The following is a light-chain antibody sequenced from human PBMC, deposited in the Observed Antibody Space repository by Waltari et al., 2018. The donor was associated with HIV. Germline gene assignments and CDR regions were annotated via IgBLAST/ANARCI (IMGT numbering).Light chain of an antibody. Sequence: QLVLTQSPSASASLGASVKLTCTLSSGHTNYAIARHQQQPEKGPRYLMTLKRDGSHSKGDGIPDRFSGSSSGAERYLIISSLQSEDEADYYCQTWGTGIQVFGGVTKVTVL. CDR1: SGHTNYA. V-gene: IGLV4-69*02. CDR2: LKRDGSH. J-gene: IGLJ3*02. CDR3: QTWGTGIQV.